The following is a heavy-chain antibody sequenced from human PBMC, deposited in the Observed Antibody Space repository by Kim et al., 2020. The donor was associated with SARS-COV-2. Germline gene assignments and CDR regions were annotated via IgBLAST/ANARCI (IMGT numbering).Heavy chain of an antibody. Sequence: GGSLRLSCAASGFTFSSYGMHWVRQAPGKGLEWVAVISYDGSNKYYADSVKGRFTISRDNSKNTLYLQMNSLRAEDTAVYYCAKDHGMASITSGAFDSWG. D-gene: IGHD5-12*01. J-gene: IGHJ4*01. CDR2: ISYDGSNK. CDR3: AKDHGMASITSGAFDS. CDR1: GFTFSSYG. V-gene: IGHV3-30*18.